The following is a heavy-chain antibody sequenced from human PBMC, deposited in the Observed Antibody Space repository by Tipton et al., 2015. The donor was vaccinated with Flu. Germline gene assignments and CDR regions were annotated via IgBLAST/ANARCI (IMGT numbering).Heavy chain of an antibody. CDR2: VYYTGTT. D-gene: IGHD6-19*01. CDR3: ARHKQWLANYFSI. Sequence: TLSLTCTVSGASISSYFWSWIRQPPGEGLQWIGYVYYTGTTDYNPSFKSRVTLSIDTAQNQFSLKVRSVTAADTAVFFCARHKQWLANYFSIWRQGTQLTVSS. J-gene: IGHJ4*02. CDR1: GASISSYF. V-gene: IGHV4-59*07.